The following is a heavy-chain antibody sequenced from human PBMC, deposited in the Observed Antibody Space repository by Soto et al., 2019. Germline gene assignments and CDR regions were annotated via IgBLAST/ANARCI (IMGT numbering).Heavy chain of an antibody. V-gene: IGHV1-8*01. CDR3: ARRKERSGPHYFDY. CDR2: MNPYSGNT. Sequence: GASVKVSCKASGYTFTTYDISWVRQATGQGLEWMGWMNPYSGNTGYAQKFQGRVTVTRNTSISTVYMELSGLRPYDTAVYYCARRKERSGPHYFDYWGQGSQVTVSS. CDR1: GYTFTTYD. J-gene: IGHJ4*02. D-gene: IGHD6-25*01.